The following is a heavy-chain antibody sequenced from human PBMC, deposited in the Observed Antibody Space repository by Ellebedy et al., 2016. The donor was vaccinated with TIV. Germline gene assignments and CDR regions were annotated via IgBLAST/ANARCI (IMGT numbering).Heavy chain of an antibody. V-gene: IGHV1-58*01. Sequence: AASVKVSCKASGFTFTKSAVQWVRQARGQRLEWIGWIVVGSGNTHYAQKFQERVTITREMSTSTAYMELSSLRSEDTAVYYCAADSVVGPSASWYFDLWGRGTVVTVSS. D-gene: IGHD2-15*01. CDR3: AADSVVGPSASWYFDL. J-gene: IGHJ2*01. CDR2: IVVGSGNT. CDR1: GFTFTKSA.